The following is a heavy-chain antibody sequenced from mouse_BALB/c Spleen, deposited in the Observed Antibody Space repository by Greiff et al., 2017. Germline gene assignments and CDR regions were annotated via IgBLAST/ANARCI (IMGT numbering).Heavy chain of an antibody. Sequence: LQQSGAELVKPGASVKMSCKASGYTFTSYNMHWVKQTPGQGLEWIGAIYPGNGDTSYNQKFKGKATLTADKSSSTAYMQLSSLTSEDSAVYYCARGGLPPFAYWGQGTLVTVSA. D-gene: IGHD2-2*01. V-gene: IGHV1-12*01. CDR3: ARGGLPPFAY. CDR1: GYTFTSYN. CDR2: IYPGNGDT. J-gene: IGHJ3*01.